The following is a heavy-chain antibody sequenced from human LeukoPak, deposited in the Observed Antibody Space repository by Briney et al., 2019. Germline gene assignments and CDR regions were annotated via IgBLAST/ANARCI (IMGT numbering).Heavy chain of an antibody. CDR3: ARRGTSYFDY. D-gene: IGHD1-1*01. CDR1: GDSITTTSYY. Sequence: SETLSLTCTVSGDSITTTSYYWGWLRQPPGKGLEWIANIYYSGSTYYNPSLESRATISVDTSKNQFSLKLRSVTAADTAVYYCARRGTSYFDYWGQGTLVTVSS. J-gene: IGHJ4*02. V-gene: IGHV4-39*01. CDR2: IYYSGST.